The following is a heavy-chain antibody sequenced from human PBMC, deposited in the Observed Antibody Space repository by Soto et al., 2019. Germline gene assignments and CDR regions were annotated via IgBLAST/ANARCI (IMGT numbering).Heavy chain of an antibody. D-gene: IGHD6-6*01. CDR3: AREGSYSSCENWFDP. CDR2: IYYSGST. Sequence: PSETLSLTCTVSGGSISSYYWSWIRQPPGKGLEWIGYIYYSGSTNYNPSLKSRVTISVDTSKNQSSLKLSSVTAADTAVYYCAREGSYSSCENWFDPWGQGTLVTVSS. J-gene: IGHJ5*02. V-gene: IGHV4-59*01. CDR1: GGSISSYY.